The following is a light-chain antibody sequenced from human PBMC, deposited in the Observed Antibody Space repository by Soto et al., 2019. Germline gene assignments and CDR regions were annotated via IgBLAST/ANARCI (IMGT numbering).Light chain of an antibody. CDR2: DVS. CDR3: CSYAGTTHV. CDR1: SSDIGGYNY. Sequence: QSALTQPPSVSGSPGQSVTISCNGTSSDIGGYNYVSWYQQLPGKAPKVMIYDVSKRPSGVPDRFSGSNSGNTASLTISGLQAEDVADYYCCSYAGTTHVFGTGTKLTVL. V-gene: IGLV2-11*01. J-gene: IGLJ1*01.